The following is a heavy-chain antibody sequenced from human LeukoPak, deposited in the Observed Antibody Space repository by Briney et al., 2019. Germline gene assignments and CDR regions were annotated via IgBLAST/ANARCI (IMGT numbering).Heavy chain of an antibody. CDR3: AKDLSGYCSGGSCY. CDR2: ISGSGGST. Sequence: GGSLRLSCASSGFTFSSYAMSWVRQAPGKGLEWVSAISGSGGSTYYADSVKGRFTISRDNSKNTLYLQMNSLRAEDTAVYYCAKDLSGYCSGGSCYWGQGTLVTVSS. D-gene: IGHD2-15*01. V-gene: IGHV3-23*01. J-gene: IGHJ4*02. CDR1: GFTFSSYA.